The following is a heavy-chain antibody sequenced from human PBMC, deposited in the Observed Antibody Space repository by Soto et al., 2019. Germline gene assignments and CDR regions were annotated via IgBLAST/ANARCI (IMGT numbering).Heavy chain of an antibody. Sequence: ASETLSLTCTVSGGSISSSSYYWGWIRQPPGKGLEWIGSIYYSGSTYYNPSLKSRVTISVDTSKNQFSLKLSSVTAADTAVYYCARHLMEIQLWLMGAFDIWGQGTMVTVSS. J-gene: IGHJ3*02. V-gene: IGHV4-39*01. CDR1: GGSISSSSYY. CDR3: ARHLMEIQLWLMGAFDI. CDR2: IYYSGST. D-gene: IGHD5-18*01.